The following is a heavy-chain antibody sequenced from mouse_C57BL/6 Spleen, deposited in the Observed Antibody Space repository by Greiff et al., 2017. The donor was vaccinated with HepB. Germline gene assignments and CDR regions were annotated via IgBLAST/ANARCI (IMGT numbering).Heavy chain of an antibody. V-gene: IGHV8-8*01. CDR1: GFSLSTFGMG. CDR2: IWWDDDK. D-gene: IGHD1-1*01. Sequence: QVTLKVSGPGILQPSQTLSLTCSFSGFSLSTFGMGVGWIRQPSGKGLEWLAHIWWDDDKYYNPALKSRLTISKDTSKNQVFLKIANVDTADTATYYCARLSPYYGSSYDAWFAYWGQGTLVTVSA. CDR3: ARLSPYYGSSYDAWFAY. J-gene: IGHJ3*01.